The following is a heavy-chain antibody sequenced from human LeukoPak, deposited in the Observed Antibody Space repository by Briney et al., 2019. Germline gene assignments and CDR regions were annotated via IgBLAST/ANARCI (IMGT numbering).Heavy chain of an antibody. CDR2: ISWNSGSI. CDR1: GFTFDDYA. J-gene: IGHJ4*02. CDR3: AKDRGTGDTEPYFGY. Sequence: GGSLRLSCAASGFTFDDYAVHWVRQAPGKGLDWVSGISWNSGSIGYADSVKGRFTISRDDAKNSLYLQMNSLRAEDMALYYCAKDRGTGDTEPYFGYWGQGTLVTVSS. V-gene: IGHV3-9*03. D-gene: IGHD1-1*01.